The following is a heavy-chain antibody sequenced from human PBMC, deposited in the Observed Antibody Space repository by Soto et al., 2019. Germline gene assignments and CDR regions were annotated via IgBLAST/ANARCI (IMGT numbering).Heavy chain of an antibody. CDR1: GFTFSTYA. D-gene: IGHD4-17*01. CDR2: ITGSGGST. J-gene: IGHJ4*02. Sequence: EVQLLESGGGLVQPGGSLRLSCAASGFTFSTYAMIWVRQAPGKGLEWVSVITGSGGSTYYADSVKGRFTTSRDTSKNTLFLQMNSLRAEDTAVYYCAKDRYGDYGGIDYWGQGTMVTVSS. CDR3: AKDRYGDYGGIDY. V-gene: IGHV3-23*01.